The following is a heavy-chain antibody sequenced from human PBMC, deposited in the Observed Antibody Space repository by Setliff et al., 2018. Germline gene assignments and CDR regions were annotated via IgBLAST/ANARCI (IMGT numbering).Heavy chain of an antibody. V-gene: IGHV4-59*11. CDR2: IFYSDTA. Sequence: SETLSLTCTVSGGSIGPHYWSWIRQAPGKGLEWIGHIFYSDTAKYNPSLESRAAISVDSSKNQFSLKLRSVTAADTAVYYCARDRATVIQGVTSFFYYYMDVWGGGTTVT. CDR3: ARDRATVIQGVTSFFYYYMDV. CDR1: GGSIGPHY. D-gene: IGHD3-10*01. J-gene: IGHJ6*03.